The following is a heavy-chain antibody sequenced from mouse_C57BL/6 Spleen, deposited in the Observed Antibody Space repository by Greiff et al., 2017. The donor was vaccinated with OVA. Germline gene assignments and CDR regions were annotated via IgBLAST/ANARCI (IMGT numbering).Heavy chain of an antibody. CDR1: GYSFTGYY. V-gene: IGHV1-42*01. CDR3: ARDSNYVGAMDY. Sequence: VQLQQPGPELVKPGASVKISCKASGYSFTGYYMNWVKQSPEKSLEWIGEINPSTGGTTYNQKFKAKATLTVDKSSSTAYMQLKSLTSEDSAVYYCARDSNYVGAMDYWGQGTSVTVSS. CDR2: INPSTGGT. J-gene: IGHJ4*01. D-gene: IGHD2-5*01.